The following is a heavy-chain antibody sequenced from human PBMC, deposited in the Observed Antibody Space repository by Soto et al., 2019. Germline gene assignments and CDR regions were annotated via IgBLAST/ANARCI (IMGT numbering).Heavy chain of an antibody. CDR1: GFTLSDYY. V-gene: IGHV3-72*01. Sequence: GGSLRLSCAASGFTLSDYYMDWVRQAPGKGLEWVGRTRNKANSYSTEYAASVKGRFTISRDDSKSSLLLQINRLKTEDTAVYYCARGGSTGWRYFDYWGQGALVTVSS. J-gene: IGHJ4*02. CDR3: ARGGSTGWRYFDY. D-gene: IGHD2-2*01. CDR2: TRNKANSYST.